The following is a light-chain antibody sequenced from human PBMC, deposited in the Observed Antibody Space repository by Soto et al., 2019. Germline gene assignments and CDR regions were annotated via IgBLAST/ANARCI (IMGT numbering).Light chain of an antibody. CDR2: AAS. Sequence: IQLTQSPSSLSASVGDRVTITCRASQGISSYLAWYQQKPGKAPKLLIYAASTLQSGVPSRFSGSGSGTDFTLTISSLQPEDFATYYCQQLNSYPPYTFGQRTKLEIK. CDR1: QGISSY. J-gene: IGKJ2*01. V-gene: IGKV1-9*01. CDR3: QQLNSYPPYT.